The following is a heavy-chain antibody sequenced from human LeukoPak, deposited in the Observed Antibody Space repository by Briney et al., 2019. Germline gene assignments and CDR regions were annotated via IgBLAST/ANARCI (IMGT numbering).Heavy chain of an antibody. CDR3: ARGATLTQLDY. Sequence: PGGSLRLSCAASGFTVSNNYMSWVRQAPGKGLEWVSVIYSGGSTYYVDSVKGRFTISRDNSKNTLYLQMNSLRAEDTAVYYCARGATLTQLDYWGQGTLVTVSS. J-gene: IGHJ4*02. V-gene: IGHV3-66*01. CDR1: GFTVSNNY. CDR2: IYSGGST.